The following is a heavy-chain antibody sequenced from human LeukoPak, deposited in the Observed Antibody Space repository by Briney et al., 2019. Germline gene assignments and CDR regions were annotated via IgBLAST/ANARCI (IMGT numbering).Heavy chain of an antibody. CDR1: GGSISSYY. CDR2: IYYSGST. CDR3: ARGWSSYYDFWSGYYPYFDY. V-gene: IGHV4-59*01. Sequence: TPSETLSLTCTVSGGSISSYYWSWIRQPPGKGLEWIGYIYYSGSTNYNPSLKSRVTISVDTSKNQFSLKLSSVTAADTAVYYCARGWSSYYDFWSGYYPYFDYWGQGTLVTVSS. D-gene: IGHD3-3*01. J-gene: IGHJ4*02.